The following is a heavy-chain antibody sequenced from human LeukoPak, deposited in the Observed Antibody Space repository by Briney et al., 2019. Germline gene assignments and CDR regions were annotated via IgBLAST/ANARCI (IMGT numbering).Heavy chain of an antibody. J-gene: IGHJ6*02. D-gene: IGHD2-8*02. V-gene: IGHV6-1*01. CDR2: TYYRSKWYN. CDR1: GDGVSSNSAA. CDR3: AREAWSRGNSYYGIDV. Sequence: SQILSLTCAISGDGVSSNSAAWNWIRQSPSRGLEWLGRTYYRSKWYNDYAVSVKSRITINPDTSKNQFSLQLNSVTPEDTAVYYCAREAWSRGNSYYGIDVWGQGTTVTVSS.